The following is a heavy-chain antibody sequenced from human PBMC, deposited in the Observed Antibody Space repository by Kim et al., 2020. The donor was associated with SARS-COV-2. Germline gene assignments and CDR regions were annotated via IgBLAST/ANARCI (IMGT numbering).Heavy chain of an antibody. D-gene: IGHD4-17*01. V-gene: IGHV5-51*01. Sequence: YSPSFQGQVTISADKSISTAYLQWSSLKASDTAMYYCARPDRPGVGDYTTWGQGTLVTVSS. CDR3: ARPDRPGVGDYTT. J-gene: IGHJ4*02.